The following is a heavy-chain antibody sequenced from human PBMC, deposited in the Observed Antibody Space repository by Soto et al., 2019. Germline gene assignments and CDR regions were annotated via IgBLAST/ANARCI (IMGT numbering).Heavy chain of an antibody. CDR2: IYYSGST. V-gene: IGHV4-39*01. CDR1: GGSISSSSYY. D-gene: IGHD3-10*01. Sequence: SETLSLTCTVSGGSISSSSYYWGWIRQPPGKGLEWIGSIYYSGSTYYNPSLKSRVTISVDTSKNQFSLKLSSVTAADTAVYYCARHYYGSGSYYNVDAFDIWGQGTMVTV. CDR3: ARHYYGSGSYYNVDAFDI. J-gene: IGHJ3*02.